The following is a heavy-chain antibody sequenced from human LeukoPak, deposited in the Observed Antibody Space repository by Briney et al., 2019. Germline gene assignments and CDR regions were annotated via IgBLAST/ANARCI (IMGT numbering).Heavy chain of an antibody. CDR3: ARPGGSTSQVYYFDY. CDR1: GYSFSRYW. D-gene: IGHD2-2*01. J-gene: IGHJ4*02. Sequence: GESLKISCEGSGYSFSRYWIAWVRQMAGKGLEWMGIIYPDDFDTRYSPSFQGQVTISADKSISTAYLQWSSLKASDTAMYYCARPGGSTSQVYYFDYWGQGTLVTVSS. V-gene: IGHV5-51*01. CDR2: IYPDDFDT.